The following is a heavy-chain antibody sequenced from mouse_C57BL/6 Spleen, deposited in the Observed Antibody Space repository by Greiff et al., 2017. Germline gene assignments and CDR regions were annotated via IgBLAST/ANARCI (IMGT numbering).Heavy chain of an antibody. CDR1: GYSITSGYY. D-gene: IGHD1-1*01. Sequence: EVQRVESGPGLVKPSQSLSLTCSVTGYSITSGYYWNWIRQFPGNKLEWMGYISYDGSNNYNPSLKNRISITRDTSKNQFFLKLNSVTTEDTATYYCAREGYYGSSYFDVWGTGTTVTVSS. V-gene: IGHV3-6*01. CDR3: AREGYYGSSYFDV. CDR2: ISYDGSN. J-gene: IGHJ1*03.